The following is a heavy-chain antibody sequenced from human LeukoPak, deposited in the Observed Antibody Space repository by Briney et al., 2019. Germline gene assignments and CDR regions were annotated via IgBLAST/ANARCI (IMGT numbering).Heavy chain of an antibody. V-gene: IGHV3-20*04. CDR1: GFTFVDYG. J-gene: IGHJ4*02. Sequence: PGGSLRLSCAASGFTFVDYGMNSVRQAPGKGLELVSGINWNGGSTGYADSVKGRFTISRDNAKNSLYLQMNSLRAEDTALYYCARDQLRHDYWGQGTLVTVSS. CDR2: INWNGGST. CDR3: ARDQLRHDY. D-gene: IGHD2-2*01.